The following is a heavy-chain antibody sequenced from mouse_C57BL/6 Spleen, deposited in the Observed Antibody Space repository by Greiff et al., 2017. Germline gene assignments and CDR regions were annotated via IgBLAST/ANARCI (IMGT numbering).Heavy chain of an antibody. D-gene: IGHD2-12*01. V-gene: IGHV1-74*01. CDR3: AIYERGY. Sequence: QVQLQQPGAELVQPGASVKVSCKASGYTFTSYWMHWVKQRPGQGLEWIGSILPSDSDTTSNQNFKGKATLTVDKSSSTAYMQHSSLTSEDSAVDYCAIYERGYWGQGTTLTVSS. CDR1: GYTFTSYW. CDR2: ILPSDSDT. J-gene: IGHJ2*01.